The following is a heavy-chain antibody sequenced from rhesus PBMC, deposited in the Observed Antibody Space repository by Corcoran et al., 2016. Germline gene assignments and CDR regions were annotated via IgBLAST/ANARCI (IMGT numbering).Heavy chain of an antibody. CDR1: GYSISSGYG. V-gene: IGHV4-122*02. CDR3: ARDPYGSSYYFDY. Sequence: QLQLQESGPGLVKPSETLSLTCAVSGYSISSGYGWTWIRQPPGKGLQWIGYISYRGRTSYNPCLKRRVTISRDTSKNQFSLKLSSVTAADTAVYYCARDPYGSSYYFDYWGQGVLVTVSS. CDR2: ISYRGRT. J-gene: IGHJ4*01. D-gene: IGHD4-29*01.